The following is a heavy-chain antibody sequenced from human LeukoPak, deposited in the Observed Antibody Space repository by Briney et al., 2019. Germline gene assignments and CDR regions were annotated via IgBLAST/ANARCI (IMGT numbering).Heavy chain of an antibody. J-gene: IGHJ4*02. CDR2: INSDGSST. CDR3: ASGYYDYVWGSYRSPNLGY. Sequence: GGSLRLSCAAPGFTFSSYWMHWVRQAPGKGLVWVSRINSDGSSTSYADSVKGRFTISRDNAKNTLYLQMNSLRAEDTAVYYCASGYYDYVWGSYRSPNLGYWGQGTLVTVSS. CDR1: GFTFSSYW. V-gene: IGHV3-74*01. D-gene: IGHD3-16*02.